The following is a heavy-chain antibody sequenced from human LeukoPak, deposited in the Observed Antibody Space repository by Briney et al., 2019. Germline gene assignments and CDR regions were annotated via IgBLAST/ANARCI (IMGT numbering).Heavy chain of an antibody. CDR2: ISGSGGST. CDR3: AKDLEGATSL. CDR1: GFTFSSYA. D-gene: IGHD1-26*01. V-gene: IGHV3-23*01. J-gene: IGHJ4*02. Sequence: SGGSLRLSGAASGFTFSSYAMSWVRQAPGKGLEWVSAISGSGGSTYYADSVKGRFTISRDNSKNTLYLQMNSLRAEDTAVYYCAKDLEGATSLWGQGTLVTVSS.